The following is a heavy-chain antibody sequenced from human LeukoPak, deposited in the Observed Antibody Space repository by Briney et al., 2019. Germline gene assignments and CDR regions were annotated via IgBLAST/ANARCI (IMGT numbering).Heavy chain of an antibody. D-gene: IGHD4-23*01. J-gene: IGHJ1*01. CDR1: GFTFGNYG. Sequence: PRGSRRLSCRISGFTFGNYGLTWFRQAPGKGLEWVGFIQSKLADGTTRYAASVEGRFTISRDDSKSIAYLQMTSLKADDTGVYYCARDIGGKTAFKHWGQGTLV. CDR2: IQSKLADGTT. CDR3: ARDIGGKTAFKH. V-gene: IGHV3-49*03.